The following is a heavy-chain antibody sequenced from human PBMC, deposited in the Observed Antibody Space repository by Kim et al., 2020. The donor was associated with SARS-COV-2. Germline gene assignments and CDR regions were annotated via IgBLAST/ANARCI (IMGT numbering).Heavy chain of an antibody. CDR3: ARVSRVVTHYFNY. V-gene: IGHV3-23*01. J-gene: IGHJ4*02. Sequence: GGSLRLSCEVSGFIFSNYAMRWVRQAPGKGLEWVSIISGSGDDTHYADSVKGRFTASRDNSKNTLHLQMNSLRADDTAVYYCARVSRVVTHYFNYWGQGTLVTLSS. CDR1: GFIFSNYA. CDR2: ISGSGDDT. D-gene: IGHD3-3*01.